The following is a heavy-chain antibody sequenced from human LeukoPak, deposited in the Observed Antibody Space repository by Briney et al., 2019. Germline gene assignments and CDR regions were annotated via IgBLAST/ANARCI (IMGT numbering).Heavy chain of an antibody. D-gene: IGHD5-24*01. CDR1: GGSISSSSYY. J-gene: IGHJ4*02. CDR2: IYYSGST. Sequence: KPSETLSLTCTVSGGSISSSSYYWGWIRQPPGKGLEWIGSIYYSGSTNYNPSLKSRVTISIDTSKNQFSLKLSSVTAADTAVYYCARGHGWLPTYWGQGTLVTVSS. V-gene: IGHV4-39*07. CDR3: ARGHGWLPTY.